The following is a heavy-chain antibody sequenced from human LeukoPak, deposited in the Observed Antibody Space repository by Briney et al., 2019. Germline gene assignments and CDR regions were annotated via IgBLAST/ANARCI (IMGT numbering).Heavy chain of an antibody. Sequence: SETLSPTCTVSGDSISNYYWSWIRQSPGKELEWIGYMYNRGSTIYNPSLKSRVTISTDTSKNQFSLRPTSVTAADTAVYYCARAEKAVTGTLDSWGQGTLITVSS. D-gene: IGHD6-19*01. V-gene: IGHV4-59*01. J-gene: IGHJ4*02. CDR1: GDSISNYY. CDR3: ARAEKAVTGTLDS. CDR2: MYNRGST.